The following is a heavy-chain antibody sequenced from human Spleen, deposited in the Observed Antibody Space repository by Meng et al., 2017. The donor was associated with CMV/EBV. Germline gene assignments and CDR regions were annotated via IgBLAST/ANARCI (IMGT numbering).Heavy chain of an antibody. D-gene: IGHD3-9*01. J-gene: IGHJ5*02. CDR3: ARSYDIVRDWFDP. V-gene: IGHV1-2*07. CDR1: GYTFTGHY. Sequence: ASVKVSCKTSGYTFTGHYMHWVRQAPGQGLEWMGWINPHSGDTKYGHKFQGRVTMTRDTSITTAYMELNRLRSDDTAIYYCARSYDIVRDWFDPWGQGTLVTVSS. CDR2: INPHSGDT.